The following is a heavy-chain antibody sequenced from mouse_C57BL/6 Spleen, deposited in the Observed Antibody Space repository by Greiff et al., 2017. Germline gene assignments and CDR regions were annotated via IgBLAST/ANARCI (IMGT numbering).Heavy chain of an antibody. V-gene: IGHV8-8*01. J-gene: IGHJ1*03. CDR1: GFSLSTFGMG. D-gene: IGHD1-1*01. CDR3: ARSHYGSSRYFEG. Sequence: QVPLKVSGPGLLQPSQTLSLTCSFSGFSLSTFGMGVGWIRPPSGKGLEWLAHIWWDDDKYYNPALKSRLTISKDTSKNQVFLQIANVDTAETATYYCARSHYGSSRYFEGWGTGTTVTVST. CDR2: IWWDDDK.